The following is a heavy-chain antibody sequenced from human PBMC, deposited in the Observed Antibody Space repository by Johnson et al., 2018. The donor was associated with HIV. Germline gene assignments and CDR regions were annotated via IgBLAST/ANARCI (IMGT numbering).Heavy chain of an antibody. V-gene: IGHV3-7*05. Sequence: VQLVESGGGLVQPGGSLRLSCAASGFTFSSYWMSWVRQAPGKGLEWVANIKQDGSEKYSVDAVKGRFTISRDNAKNSLYLQMNSLRAEDTAVYSCARDPDVTPGAFDIWCQGTMVTVSS. J-gene: IGHJ3*02. CDR3: ARDPDVTPGAFDI. D-gene: IGHD1-14*01. CDR1: GFTFSSYW. CDR2: IKQDGSEK.